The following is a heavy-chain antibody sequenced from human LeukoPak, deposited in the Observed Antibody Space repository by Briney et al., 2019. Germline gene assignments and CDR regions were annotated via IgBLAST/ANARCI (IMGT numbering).Heavy chain of an antibody. V-gene: IGHV3-9*03. J-gene: IGHJ4*02. CDR3: AKDTSSSWYAAYFDY. D-gene: IGHD6-13*01. Sequence: GGSLRLSCAASGFTFDDYAMHWVRQAPGKGLEWVSCISWNSGSIGYADSVKGRFTISRDNAKNSLYLQMNSLRAEDMALYYCAKDTSSSWYAAYFDYWGQGTLVTVSS. CDR2: ISWNSGSI. CDR1: GFTFDDYA.